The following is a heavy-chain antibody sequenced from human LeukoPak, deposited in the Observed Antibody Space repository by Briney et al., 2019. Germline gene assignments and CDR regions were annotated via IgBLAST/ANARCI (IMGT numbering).Heavy chain of an antibody. Sequence: ASVKVSCKASGYTFTSYGISWVRQAPGQGLEWMGWISAYNGNTNYAQKLQGRVTMTTDTSTSTAYMELRSLRSDDTAVYYCARDAVVVVAATQDYYYYGMDVWGQGTTVTVS. CDR1: GYTFTSYG. D-gene: IGHD2-15*01. V-gene: IGHV1-18*01. CDR2: ISAYNGNT. J-gene: IGHJ6*02. CDR3: ARDAVVVVAATQDYYYYGMDV.